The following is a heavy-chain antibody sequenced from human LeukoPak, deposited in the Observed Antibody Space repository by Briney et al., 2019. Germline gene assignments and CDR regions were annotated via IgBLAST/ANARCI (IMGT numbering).Heavy chain of an antibody. CDR1: GFTFSSYA. J-gene: IGHJ6*02. Sequence: GGSLRLSCAASGFTFSSYAMHWVRQAPGKGLEYVSAISSNGGSTYYANSVKGRFTISRDNSKNTLYLQMGSLGAEDMAVYYCARSPGPTELQTKEDISGFGEFQPHYGMDVWGQGTTVTVSS. CDR3: ARSPGPTELQTKEDISGFGEFQPHYGMDV. V-gene: IGHV3-64*01. CDR2: ISSNGGST. D-gene: IGHD3-10*01.